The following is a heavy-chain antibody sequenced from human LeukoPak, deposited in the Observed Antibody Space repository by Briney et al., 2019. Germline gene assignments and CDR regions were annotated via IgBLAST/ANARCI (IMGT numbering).Heavy chain of an antibody. V-gene: IGHV3-20*04. CDR2: INRNGDST. CDR1: GFTFDDYG. D-gene: IGHD3-22*01. Sequence: GGSLRLSCAASGFTFDDYGMSWVRQGPGKGLEWVSAINRNGDSTGYADSVKGRFTISRDNAKNSLYLQMNSLRAEDTAVYYCAKHSITMIVVVIFDYWGQGTLVTVSS. J-gene: IGHJ4*02. CDR3: AKHSITMIVVVIFDY.